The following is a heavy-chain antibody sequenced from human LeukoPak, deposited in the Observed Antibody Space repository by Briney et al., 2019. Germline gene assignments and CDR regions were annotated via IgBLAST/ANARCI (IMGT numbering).Heavy chain of an antibody. V-gene: IGHV3-33*01. CDR1: GFTFNSYG. D-gene: IGHD4-17*01. J-gene: IGHJ4*02. CDR3: AREHTTVTSLLDY. CDR2: IWYDGNNK. Sequence: GGSLRLSCAASGFTFNSYGIHWVRQAPGKGLEWVAVIWYDGNNKYYADSVKGRFTISRGSSKNTMYPQMNSLRAEDTAVYYCAREHTTVTSLLDYWGQGTLVTVSS.